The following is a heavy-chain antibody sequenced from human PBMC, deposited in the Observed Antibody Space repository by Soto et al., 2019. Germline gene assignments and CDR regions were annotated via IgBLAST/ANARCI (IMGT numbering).Heavy chain of an antibody. CDR2: VDSDGSGT. V-gene: IGHV3-74*01. Sequence: EVQLVESGGGSVQPGGSLRLSCVASGITFSGYWMHWVRQVPGKGLVWVARVDSDGSGTSYADPVKGRFTISRDNAKNTPYLQMNSLRVEDTAVYYCATVFEHWGQGTRVTVSS. J-gene: IGHJ4*02. CDR3: ATVFEH. CDR1: GITFSGYW.